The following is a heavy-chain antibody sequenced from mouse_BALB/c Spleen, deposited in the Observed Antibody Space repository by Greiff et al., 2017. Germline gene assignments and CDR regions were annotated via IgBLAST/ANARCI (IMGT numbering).Heavy chain of an antibody. V-gene: IGHV5-6-2*01. Sequence: DVKLVESGGGLVKLGGSLKLSCAASGFTFSSYYMSWVRQTPEKRLELVAAINSNGGSTYYPDTVKGRFTISRDNAKNTLYLQMSSLKSEDTALYYCARGPYDLFAYWGQGTLVTVSA. J-gene: IGHJ3*01. CDR2: INSNGGST. CDR3: ARGPYDLFAY. CDR1: GFTFSSYY. D-gene: IGHD2-12*01.